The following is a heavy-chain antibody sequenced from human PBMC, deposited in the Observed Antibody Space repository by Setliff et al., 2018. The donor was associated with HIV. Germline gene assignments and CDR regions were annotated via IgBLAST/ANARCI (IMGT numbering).Heavy chain of an antibody. CDR3: AAVFTGEPGRSLDY. J-gene: IGHJ4*02. Sequence: GGSLRLSCAASGFTVSGNYLNWVRQAPGKGLEWVSVIYSGGNRNYADSVKGRFTISRDISKNTLYLQMNSLTSEDTAVYYCAAVFTGEPGRSLDYWGQGTPVTVSS. CDR1: GFTVSGNY. D-gene: IGHD1-26*01. CDR2: IYSGGNR. V-gene: IGHV3-66*02.